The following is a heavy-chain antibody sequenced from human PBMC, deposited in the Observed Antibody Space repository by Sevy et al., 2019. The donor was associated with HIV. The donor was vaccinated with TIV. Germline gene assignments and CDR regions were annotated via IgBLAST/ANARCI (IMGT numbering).Heavy chain of an antibody. V-gene: IGHV3-15*01. CDR2: IKSKTDGGTT. CDR1: GFTFSNAW. J-gene: IGHJ3*02. CDR3: TTDTGISDYDFWSGRDDTFDN. D-gene: IGHD3-3*01. Sequence: GGYLRLSCAASGFTFSNAWMSWVRQAPGKGLEWVGRIKSKTDGGTTYYSAPVKGRFTISTDESKNTLYLQMNSLKTEDTAVYYCTTDTGISDYDFWSGRDDTFDNWGQGTMVTVSS.